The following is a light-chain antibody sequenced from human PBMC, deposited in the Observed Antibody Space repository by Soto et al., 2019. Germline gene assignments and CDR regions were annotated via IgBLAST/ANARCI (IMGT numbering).Light chain of an antibody. V-gene: IGLV2-14*01. CDR3: FSYTSSGTYV. J-gene: IGLJ1*01. CDR1: SSDVGNYKY. CDR2: EVS. Sequence: QLVLTQPVSVSGSPGQSITISCTGTSSDVGNYKYVSWYQQHPGKAPKLMIYEVSNRPSGVSNRFSGSKSGNTASLTISGLQAEDETDYYCFSYTSSGTYVFGTGTKLTVL.